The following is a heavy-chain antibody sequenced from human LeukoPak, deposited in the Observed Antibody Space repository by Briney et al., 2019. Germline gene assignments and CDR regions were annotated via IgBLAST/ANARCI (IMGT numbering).Heavy chain of an antibody. CDR3: GRDLSVVVGSFQH. Sequence: GGSLRLSCAASGFTFSSYAMHWVRQAPGKGLEWVAVISYDGSNKYYADSVKGRFTISRDNSKNTLYLQMNSLRAEDTAVYYCGRDLSVVVGSFQHWGQGNLVTVSS. D-gene: IGHD3-22*01. CDR1: GFTFSSYA. CDR2: ISYDGSNK. J-gene: IGHJ1*01. V-gene: IGHV3-30-3*01.